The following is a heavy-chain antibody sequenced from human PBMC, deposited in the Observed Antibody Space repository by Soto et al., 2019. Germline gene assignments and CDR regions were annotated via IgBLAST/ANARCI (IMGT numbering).Heavy chain of an antibody. CDR3: AKAGRSTTIAARLYYYYYMDV. J-gene: IGHJ6*03. CDR1: GFTFSSYA. CDR2: ISGSGGST. V-gene: IGHV3-23*01. D-gene: IGHD6-6*01. Sequence: GGSLRLSCAASGFTFSSYAMSWVRQAPGKGLEWVSAISGSGGSTYYADSVKGRFTISRDNSKNTLYLQMNSLRAEDTAVYYCAKAGRSTTIAARLYYYYYMDVWGKGTTVTVSS.